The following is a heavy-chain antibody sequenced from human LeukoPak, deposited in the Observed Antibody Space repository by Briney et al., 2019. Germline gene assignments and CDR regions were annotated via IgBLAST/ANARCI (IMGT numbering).Heavy chain of an antibody. D-gene: IGHD6-19*01. CDR3: GRISVVSSGGGYYFDY. CDR1: GGSISSSNYY. J-gene: IGHJ4*02. V-gene: IGHV4-39*01. CDR2: MYYSGST. Sequence: PSETLSLTCTVSGGSISSSNYYWGWIRQPPGKGLEWIGSMYYSGSTYYNPSLKSRVTISVDTSKNQFSLKLSSATAADTALYYCGRISVVSSGGGYYFDYGGKEPLFTVSS.